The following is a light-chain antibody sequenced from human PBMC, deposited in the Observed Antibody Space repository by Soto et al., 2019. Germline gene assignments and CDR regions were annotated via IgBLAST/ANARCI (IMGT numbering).Light chain of an antibody. CDR3: QQYGGSPT. CDR2: GAS. Sequence: EIVLTQSPGTLSLSPGERATLSCRASQSISSSYLAWYQLKPGQAPRLLIYGASSRATGISDRFSGSGSGTDFTLTRSRLEPEDFAVYYCQQYGGSPTFGQGTKLEIK. J-gene: IGKJ2*01. V-gene: IGKV3-20*01. CDR1: QSISSSY.